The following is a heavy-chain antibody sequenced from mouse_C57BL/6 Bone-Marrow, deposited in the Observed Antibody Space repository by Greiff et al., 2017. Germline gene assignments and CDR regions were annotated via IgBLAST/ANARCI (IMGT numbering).Heavy chain of an antibody. D-gene: IGHD2-2*01. CDR2: INPYNGDT. J-gene: IGHJ4*01. CDR1: GYSFTGYF. Sequence: EVKLEESGPELVKPGASVKISCKASGYSFTGYFMNWVKQSHGKSLEWIGRINPYNGDTFYNQKFKGKATLTVDKSSSTAHIDLLSLTSEDFAVYYCAKGPGYYYAMDYWGQGTSVTVSS. V-gene: IGHV1-37*01. CDR3: AKGPGYYYAMDY.